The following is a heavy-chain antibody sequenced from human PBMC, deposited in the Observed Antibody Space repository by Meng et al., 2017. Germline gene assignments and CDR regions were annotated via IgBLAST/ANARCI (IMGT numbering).Heavy chain of an antibody. Sequence: GESLKISCAASGFTFSSYWMSWVRQAPGKGLEWVSGINWNGGSTGYADSVKGRFTISRDNAKNSLYLQMNSLRAEDTALHYCARYPSTVAGQDYWGQGTLVTVSS. CDR3: ARYPSTVAGQDY. CDR1: GFTFSSYW. D-gene: IGHD6-19*01. J-gene: IGHJ4*02. V-gene: IGHV3-20*04. CDR2: INWNGGST.